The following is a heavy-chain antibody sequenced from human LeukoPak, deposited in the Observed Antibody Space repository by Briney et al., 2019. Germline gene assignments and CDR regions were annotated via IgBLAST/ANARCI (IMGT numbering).Heavy chain of an antibody. D-gene: IGHD1-1*01. J-gene: IGHJ3*02. V-gene: IGHV3-23*01. CDR1: GFTCSSYA. Sequence: GGSLRLSCAASGFTCSSYAMSWVRQAPGKGLEWVSAISGSGGSTYHADSVKGRFTISRDNSKNTLYLQMNSLRAEDTAVYYCAKFVHIAFDIWGQGTMVTVSS. CDR3: AKFVHIAFDI. CDR2: ISGSGGST.